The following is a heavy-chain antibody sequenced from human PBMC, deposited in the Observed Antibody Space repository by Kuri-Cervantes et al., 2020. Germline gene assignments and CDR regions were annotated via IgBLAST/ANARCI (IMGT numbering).Heavy chain of an antibody. V-gene: IGHV4-39*07. CDR1: GGSISSSSYY. Sequence: SETLSLTCTVSGGSISSSSYYWGWIRQPPGKGLEWIGSIYYSGSTYYNPSLKSRVTISVDTSKNQFSLKLSSVTAADTAVYYCARVSYCSGGSCYHLSYAFDIWGQGTMVTVSS. D-gene: IGHD2-15*01. J-gene: IGHJ3*02. CDR3: ARVSYCSGGSCYHLSYAFDI. CDR2: IYYSGST.